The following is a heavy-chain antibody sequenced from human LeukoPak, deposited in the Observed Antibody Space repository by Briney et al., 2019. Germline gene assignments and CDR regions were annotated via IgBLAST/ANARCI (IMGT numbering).Heavy chain of an antibody. Sequence: SQTLSLTCAVSGGSISSGGYSWSWIRQPPGKGLEWIGYIYYSGSTYYNPSLKSRVTISVDTSKNQFSLKLTSVTAADTAVYYCARHTGLISFDIWGQGTMVTVSS. V-gene: IGHV4-30-4*07. CDR2: IYYSGST. D-gene: IGHD2-21*01. J-gene: IGHJ3*02. CDR3: ARHTGLISFDI. CDR1: GGSISSGGYS.